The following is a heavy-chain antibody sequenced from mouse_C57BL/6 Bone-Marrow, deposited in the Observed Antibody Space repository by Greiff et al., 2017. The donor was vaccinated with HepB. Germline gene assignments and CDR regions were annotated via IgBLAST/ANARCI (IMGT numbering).Heavy chain of an antibody. Sequence: VQRVESGAELVKPGASVKISCKASGYAFSSYWMNWVKQRPGKGLEWIGQIYPGDGDTNYNGKFKGKATLTADKSSSTAYMQLSSLTSEDSAVYFGARQGLSRAMDYWGQGTSVTVSS. D-gene: IGHD1-1*02. CDR1: GYAFSSYW. J-gene: IGHJ4*01. CDR3: ARQGLSRAMDY. V-gene: IGHV1-80*01. CDR2: IYPGDGDT.